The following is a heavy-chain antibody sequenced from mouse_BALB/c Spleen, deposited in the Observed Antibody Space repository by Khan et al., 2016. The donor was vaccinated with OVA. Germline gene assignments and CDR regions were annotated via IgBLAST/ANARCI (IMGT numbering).Heavy chain of an antibody. V-gene: IGHV3-2*02. CDR1: GYSIASDYA. CDR3: ARVYGGYFDY. Sequence: EVQLQESGPGLVKPSQSLSLTCTVTGYSIASDYAWNWIRQFPGNKLEWMGFISYSGHTNYNPSLKSRISITRDTSKNQFFLQLSSVTSEDTATYYCARVYGGYFDYWGQGTMLTVSA. CDR2: ISYSGHT. D-gene: IGHD1-1*02. J-gene: IGHJ2*01.